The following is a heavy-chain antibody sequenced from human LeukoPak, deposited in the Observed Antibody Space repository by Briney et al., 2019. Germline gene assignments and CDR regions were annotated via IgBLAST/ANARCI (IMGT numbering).Heavy chain of an antibody. Sequence: GGSLRLSCAASGFTFNRNAISWVRQAPGKGLEWVSTIGGSGDKTFYADSVKGRFTISRDNSKNMVHLQMNSLTGEDTALYYCVRRGDASSGWGDHDFGGQGALVTVSS. J-gene: IGHJ4*02. D-gene: IGHD6-19*01. CDR1: GFTFNRNA. CDR2: IGGSGDKT. V-gene: IGHV3-23*01. CDR3: VRRGDASSGWGDHDF.